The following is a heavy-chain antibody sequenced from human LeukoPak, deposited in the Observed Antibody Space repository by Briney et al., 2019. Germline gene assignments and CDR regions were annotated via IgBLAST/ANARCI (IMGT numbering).Heavy chain of an antibody. D-gene: IGHD6-19*01. CDR1: GFSFSGPW. CDR3: AKGEYTSGWY. CDR2: IKKSVDGGTT. Sequence: GGSLRLSCVASGFSFSGPWMSWVRQAPGKGLEWVGRIKKSVDGGTTDYAAPVKGRFTISRDDSKNTLYLQMNSLKTEDTAVYYCAKGEYTSGWYWGQGTLVTVSS. V-gene: IGHV3-15*01. J-gene: IGHJ4*02.